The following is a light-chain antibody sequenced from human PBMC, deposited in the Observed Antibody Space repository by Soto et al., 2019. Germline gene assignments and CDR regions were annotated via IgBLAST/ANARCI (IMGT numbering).Light chain of an antibody. CDR1: SSDVGSYNL. J-gene: IGLJ2*01. Sequence: QSALTQPASVSGSPGQSITISCTGTSSDVGSYNLVSWYQQHPGKAPKLLIYEGSKRPSGFSNRFSGSKSGSTASLTVSGLQAEDEADYYCSSYAGDTTSDVVFGGGTQLTVL. CDR2: EGS. V-gene: IGLV2-23*01. CDR3: SSYAGDTTSDVV.